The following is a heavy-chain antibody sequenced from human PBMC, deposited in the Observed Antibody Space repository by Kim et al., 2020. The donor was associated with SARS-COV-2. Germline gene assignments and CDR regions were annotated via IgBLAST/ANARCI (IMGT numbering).Heavy chain of an antibody. CDR2: YN. V-gene: IGHV6-1*01. D-gene: IGHD1-1*01. Sequence: YNDYAVSVKSRITINPDTSKNQFSLQLNSVTPEDTAVYYCARETTKQFDYWGQGTLVTVSS. J-gene: IGHJ4*02. CDR3: ARETTKQFDY.